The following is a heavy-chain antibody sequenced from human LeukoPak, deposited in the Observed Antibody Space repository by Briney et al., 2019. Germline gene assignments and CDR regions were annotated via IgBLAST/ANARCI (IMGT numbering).Heavy chain of an antibody. CDR1: GGSFSSYA. Sequence: ASVKVSCKASGGSFSSYAISWVRQAPGQGLEWMGRIIPILGIANYAQKFQGRVTITADKSTSTAYMELSSLRSEDTAVYYCARTVGATTFRWFDPWGRGTLVTVSS. J-gene: IGHJ5*02. D-gene: IGHD1-26*01. CDR3: ARTVGATTFRWFDP. CDR2: IIPILGIA. V-gene: IGHV1-69*04.